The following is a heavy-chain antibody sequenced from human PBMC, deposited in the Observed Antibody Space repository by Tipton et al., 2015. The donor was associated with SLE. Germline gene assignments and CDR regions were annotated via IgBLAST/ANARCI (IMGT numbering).Heavy chain of an antibody. CDR1: GFTFSSYA. Sequence: SLRLSCAASGFTFSSYAMHWVRQAPGKGLERVAVISYDGSNKYYADSVKGRFTISRDNSKNTLYLQMNSLRAEDTAVYYCARSPLGIVSWFDPWGQGTLVTVSS. D-gene: IGHD7-27*01. V-gene: IGHV3-30*04. J-gene: IGHJ5*02. CDR3: ARSPLGIVSWFDP. CDR2: ISYDGSNK.